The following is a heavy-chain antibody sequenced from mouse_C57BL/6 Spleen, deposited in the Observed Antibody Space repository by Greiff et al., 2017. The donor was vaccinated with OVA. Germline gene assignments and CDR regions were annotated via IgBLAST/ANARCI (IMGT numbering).Heavy chain of an antibody. J-gene: IGHJ2*01. D-gene: IGHD2-12*01. CDR3: ARSDDDPFFDY. V-gene: IGHV1-22*01. CDR2: INPNNGGT. CDR1: GYTFTDYN. Sequence: VQLKESGPELVKPGASVKMSCKASGYTFTDYNMHWVKQSHGKSLEWIGYINPNNGGTSYNQKFKGKATLTVNKSSSTAYMELRSLTSEDSAVYYCARSDDDPFFDYWGQGTTLTVSS.